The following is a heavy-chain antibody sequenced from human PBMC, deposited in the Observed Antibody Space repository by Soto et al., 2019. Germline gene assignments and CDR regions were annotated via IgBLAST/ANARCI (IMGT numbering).Heavy chain of an antibody. V-gene: IGHV3-74*01. CDR1: GFNFSSYW. Sequence: EVYLVESGGDLVQPGGSLRLSCTTAGFNFSSYWVNWVRQAPGKGVEWVSRIKSDGTTTDYADSVKGRFTISRDNGKRTVYLEMNSLRADDTAVYYCTRNAGGRFYGGFDNWGQGTLVIVSS. J-gene: IGHJ4*02. CDR3: TRNAGGRFYGGFDN. D-gene: IGHD1-26*01. CDR2: IKSDGTTT.